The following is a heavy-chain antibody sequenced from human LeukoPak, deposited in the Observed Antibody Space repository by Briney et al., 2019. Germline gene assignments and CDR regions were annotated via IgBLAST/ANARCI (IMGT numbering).Heavy chain of an antibody. CDR2: ISASGNTK. CDR3: AREGYYYFDY. J-gene: IGHJ4*02. V-gene: IGHV3-48*03. Sequence: GGSLRLSCAACGFTFSSYEVIWVRRAPGKGLEWVSYISASGNTKYYADSVKGRFTVSRDNAKNSLYLQMNSLRAEDTAVYYCAREGYYYFDYWGQGTLVTVSS. D-gene: IGHD1-1*01. CDR1: GFTFSSYE.